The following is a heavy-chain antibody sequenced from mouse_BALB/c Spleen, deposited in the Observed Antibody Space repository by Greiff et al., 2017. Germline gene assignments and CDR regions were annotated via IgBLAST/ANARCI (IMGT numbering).Heavy chain of an antibody. V-gene: IGHV2-4-1*01. D-gene: IGHD2-14*01. J-gene: IGHJ4*01. CDR3: ACGYDENYAMDY. CDR1: GFSLTSYG. Sequence: VKLVESGPGLVQPSQSLSITCTVSGFSLTSYGVHWVRQSPGKGLEWLGVIWSGGSTDYNAAFISRLSISKDNSKSQVFFKMNSLQADDTAIYYCACGYDENYAMDYWGQGTSVTVSS. CDR2: IWSGGST.